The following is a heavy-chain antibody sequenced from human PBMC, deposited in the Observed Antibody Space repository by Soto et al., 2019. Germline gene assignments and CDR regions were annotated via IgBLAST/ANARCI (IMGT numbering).Heavy chain of an antibody. V-gene: IGHV4-28*03. J-gene: IGHJ4*02. Sequence: SETLSLTCAVSGYSISSSNWWGWIRQPPGKGLEWIGYIYYSGTTYYNPTLKSRVTMTVDTSKNQFSLKLSSVTAADTAMYYCARVDSSGSYFDSWGQGTLVTVSA. D-gene: IGHD3-22*01. CDR2: IYYSGTT. CDR3: ARVDSSGSYFDS. CDR1: GYSISSSNW.